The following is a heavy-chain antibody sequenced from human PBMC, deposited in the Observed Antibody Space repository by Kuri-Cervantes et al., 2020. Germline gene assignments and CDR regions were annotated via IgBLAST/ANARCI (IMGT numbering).Heavy chain of an antibody. Sequence: GESLKISCAASGFTFSSYSMNWVRQAPGKGLEWVSSISSSSSYIYYADSVKGRFTISRDNANNSLYLQMDSLRAEDTAVYYCARPGPLRYFDWGQGTLVTVSS. CDR3: ARPGPLRYFD. CDR2: ISSSSSYI. D-gene: IGHD3-9*01. J-gene: IGHJ4*02. CDR1: GFTFSSYS. V-gene: IGHV3-21*01.